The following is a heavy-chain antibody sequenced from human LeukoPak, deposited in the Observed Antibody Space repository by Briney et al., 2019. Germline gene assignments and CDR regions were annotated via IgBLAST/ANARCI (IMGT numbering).Heavy chain of an antibody. Sequence: ASVKVSCKASGYTFTGYYMHWVRQAPGQGLEWMGWINPNSGGTNYAQKFQGRVTMARDTSISTAYMELSRLRSDDTAVYYCARASGYYSPNPPGMWGQGTLVTVSS. CDR3: ARASGYYSPNPPGM. CDR1: GYTFTGYY. J-gene: IGHJ4*02. D-gene: IGHD3-22*01. CDR2: INPNSGGT. V-gene: IGHV1-2*02.